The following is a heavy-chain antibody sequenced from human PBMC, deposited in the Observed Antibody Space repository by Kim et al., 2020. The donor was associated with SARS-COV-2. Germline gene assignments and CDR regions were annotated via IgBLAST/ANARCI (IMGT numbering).Heavy chain of an antibody. CDR2: ISGSGGST. CDR1: GFTFSSYA. J-gene: IGHJ6*02. Sequence: GGSLRLSCAASGFTFSSYAMSWVRQAPGKGLEWVSAISGSGGSTYYADSVKGRFTISRDNSKNTLYLQMNSLRAEDTAVYYCAKVGGSYLDYYYYGMDVWGQGTTVTVSS. D-gene: IGHD1-26*01. CDR3: AKVGGSYLDYYYYGMDV. V-gene: IGHV3-23*01.